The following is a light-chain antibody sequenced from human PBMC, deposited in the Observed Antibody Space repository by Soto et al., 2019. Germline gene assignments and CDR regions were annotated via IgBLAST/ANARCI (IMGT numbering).Light chain of an antibody. V-gene: IGKV3D-7*01. CDR3: QQDYNLL. Sequence: PVERVTLSCRASQSVSSSYLTWYQQKPGQAPRLLIYGASTRATGIPARFSGSGSGTDFTLTISSLQPEDFAVYYCQQDYNLLFGGGTKVDI. J-gene: IGKJ4*01. CDR2: GAS. CDR1: QSVSSSY.